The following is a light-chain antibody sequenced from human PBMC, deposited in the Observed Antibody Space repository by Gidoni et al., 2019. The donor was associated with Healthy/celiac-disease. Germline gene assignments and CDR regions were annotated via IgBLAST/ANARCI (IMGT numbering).Light chain of an antibody. V-gene: IGLV2-14*01. CDR2: EVS. CDR3: SSYTSSSTLGVV. Sequence: QSALTPPASVSGSPGQSITISCTRTSSDVGGYNYVSWYQQHPVKAPKLMIYEVSNRPSGVSNRFSGSKSGNTASLTISGLQAEDEADYYCSSYTSSSTLGVVFGGGTKLTVL. J-gene: IGLJ2*01. CDR1: SSDVGGYNY.